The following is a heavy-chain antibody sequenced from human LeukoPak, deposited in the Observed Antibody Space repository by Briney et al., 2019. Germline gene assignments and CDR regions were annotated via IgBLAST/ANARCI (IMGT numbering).Heavy chain of an antibody. CDR1: GFTFSSYS. CDR2: ISSSSSYI. Sequence: GGSLRLSCAASGFTFSSYSMNWVRQAPGKGLEWVSSISSSSSYIYYADSVKGRFTISRDNAKNSLYLQINSLRAQDTAVYYCAREILAPGKTHDYWGQGTLVTVSS. J-gene: IGHJ4*02. V-gene: IGHV3-21*01. CDR3: AREILAPGKTHDY.